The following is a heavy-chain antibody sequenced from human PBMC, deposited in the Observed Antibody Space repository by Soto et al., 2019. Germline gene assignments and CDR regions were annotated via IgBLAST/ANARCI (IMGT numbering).Heavy chain of an antibody. CDR3: GRGGSDSPMAPGY. D-gene: IGHD5-18*01. CDR1: GFTFSSYW. J-gene: IGHJ4*02. Sequence: LRLSCAASGFTFSSYWMHWVRQAPGKGLVWVSRINPDGSATNYADSVKGRFTISRDNAKNTLYLQMNSLRAEDTAVFYCGRGGSDSPMAPGYWGQGTLVTVS. V-gene: IGHV3-74*01. CDR2: INPDGSAT.